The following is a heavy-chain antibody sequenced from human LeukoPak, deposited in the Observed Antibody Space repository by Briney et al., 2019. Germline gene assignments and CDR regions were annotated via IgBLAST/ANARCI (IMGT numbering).Heavy chain of an antibody. V-gene: IGHV4-4*07. CDR2: IHSSGST. J-gene: IGHJ4*02. CDR1: GGSISGYY. D-gene: IGHD6-19*01. Sequence: TSETLSLTCTVSGGSISGYYWSWIRQSAGKGLDWIGLIHSSGSTDYNPALKSRVSMSVDTSKNQFSLKVTSLTAAGTAVYFCARDFSNGWIDYWGQGTLVTVSS. CDR3: ARDFSNGWIDY.